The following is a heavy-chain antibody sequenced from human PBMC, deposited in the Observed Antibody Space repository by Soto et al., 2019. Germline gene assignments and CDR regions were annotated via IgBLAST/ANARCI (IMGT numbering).Heavy chain of an antibody. J-gene: IGHJ4*02. V-gene: IGHV3-33*01. Sequence: GGSLRLSRAASGFTFSLYAIHWVRQAPGKGLEWVAAIWGDESDKKYADSVKGRFTVSRDNSKNTLYLQMNSLRDEDTAVYFCARSGDCTGTSCHLRGPFGSWGPGTLVTVSS. CDR1: GFTFSLYA. CDR2: IWGDESDK. D-gene: IGHD2-8*02. CDR3: ARSGDCTGTSCHLRGPFGS.